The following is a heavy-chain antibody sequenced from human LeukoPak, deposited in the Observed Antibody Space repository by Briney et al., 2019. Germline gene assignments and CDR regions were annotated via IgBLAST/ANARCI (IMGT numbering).Heavy chain of an antibody. J-gene: IGHJ4*02. D-gene: IGHD3-16*01. CDR1: GFTFSSYA. CDR3: ARGGDY. Sequence: GGSLRLSCAASGFTFSSYAMHWVRQAPGKGLEWVAVISYDGSNKYYADSVKGRFTISRDNSKNTLYLQMNSLRAEDTAVYYCARGGDYWGQGTLVTVSS. CDR2: ISYDGSNK. V-gene: IGHV3-30-3*01.